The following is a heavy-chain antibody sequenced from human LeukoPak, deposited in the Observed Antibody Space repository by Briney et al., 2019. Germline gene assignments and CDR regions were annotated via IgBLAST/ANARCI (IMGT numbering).Heavy chain of an antibody. CDR1: GFTFSSYS. Sequence: GGSLRLSCAASGFTFSSYSMNWVRQAPGKGLEGVSSISSSSSYIYYADSVKGRFTISRDNAKNSLYLQMNSLRAEDTAVYYCARDSQGYCSGGSCYSHDYWGQGTLVTVSS. CDR3: ARDSQGYCSGGSCYSHDY. D-gene: IGHD2-15*01. CDR2: ISSSSSYI. V-gene: IGHV3-21*01. J-gene: IGHJ4*02.